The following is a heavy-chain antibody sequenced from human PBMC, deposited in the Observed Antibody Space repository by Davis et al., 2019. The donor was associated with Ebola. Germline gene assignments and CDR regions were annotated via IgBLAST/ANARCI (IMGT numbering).Heavy chain of an antibody. D-gene: IGHD4-17*01. J-gene: IGHJ4*02. V-gene: IGHV3-74*01. CDR3: AKDLNGDYVEGKDY. CDR1: AFTFSNYW. CDR2: INSDGTFT. Sequence: PGGSLRLSCAASAFTFSNYWMYWVRQAPGEGLMCVSRINSDGTFTTYADSVKGRFTISRDNSKNTLYLQMNSLRAEDTAVYYCAKDLNGDYVEGKDYWGQGTLVTVSS.